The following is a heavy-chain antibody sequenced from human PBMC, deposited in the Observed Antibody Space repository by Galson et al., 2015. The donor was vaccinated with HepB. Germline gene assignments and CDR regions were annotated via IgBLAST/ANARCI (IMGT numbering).Heavy chain of an antibody. CDR3: TRLGDSSGYSSR. CDR1: GFTFSGSA. V-gene: IGHV3-73*01. D-gene: IGHD2-2*03. J-gene: IGHJ4*02. Sequence: SLRLSCAASGFTFSGSAIHWVRQASGKGPEWVGRIRSKDNNYATSYVPSLKGRFTISRADSKNMAFLHMKSLKTEDTAVYYFTRLGDSSGYSSRWGQGTLVTGSS. CDR2: IRSKDNNYAT.